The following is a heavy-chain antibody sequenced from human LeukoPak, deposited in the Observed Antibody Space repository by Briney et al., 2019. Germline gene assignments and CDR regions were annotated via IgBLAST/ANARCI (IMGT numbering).Heavy chain of an antibody. CDR3: ARDLYGGSYPGRRGHLDAFDI. D-gene: IGHD1-26*01. V-gene: IGHV1-69*05. Sequence: SVKVSCKASGGTFSSYAISWVRQAPGQGLEWMGGIIPIFGTANYAQKLQGRVTMTTDTSTSTAYMELRSLRSDDTAVYYCARDLYGGSYPGRRGHLDAFDIWGQGTMVTVSS. CDR1: GGTFSSYA. J-gene: IGHJ3*02. CDR2: IIPIFGTA.